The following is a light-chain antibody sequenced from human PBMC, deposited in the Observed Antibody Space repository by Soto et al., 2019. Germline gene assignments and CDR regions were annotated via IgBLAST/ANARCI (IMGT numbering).Light chain of an antibody. CDR2: GAS. J-gene: IGKJ1*01. CDR3: QQYGSSPRT. Sequence: EIVMTQSPATLSVSPGGRVTLSCRASQSISDTIAWYQQKPGQAPRLLIYGASSRATGIPDRFSGSGSGTDFTLTISRLEPEDFAVYYCQQYGSSPRTFGQGTKVDIK. CDR1: QSISDT. V-gene: IGKV3-20*01.